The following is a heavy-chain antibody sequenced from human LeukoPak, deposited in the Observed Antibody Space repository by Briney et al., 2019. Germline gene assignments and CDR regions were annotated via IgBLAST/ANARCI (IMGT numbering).Heavy chain of an antibody. CDR2: IYYSGST. J-gene: IGHJ4*02. CDR3: ARLYYDFWSGYYFDY. V-gene: IGHV4-39*01. D-gene: IGHD3-3*01. CDR1: GGSISSSSYY. Sequence: SETLSLTCPVSGGSISSSSYYWGWIRQPPGKGLEWIGSIYYSGSTYCNPSLKSRVTISVDTSKNQFSLKLSSVTAADTAVYYCARLYYDFWSGYYFDYWGQGTLVTVSS.